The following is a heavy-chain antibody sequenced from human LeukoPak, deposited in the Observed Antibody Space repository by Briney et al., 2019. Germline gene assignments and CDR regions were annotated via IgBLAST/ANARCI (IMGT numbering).Heavy chain of an antibody. Sequence: PGGSLRLSCAASGFTVSSNYMSWVRQAPGKGLEWVANIKPDGREKYYVDSVKGRFTISRDNAENSLYLQMDSLRAEDTAVYYCSTALDNWGQGTLVTVSS. V-gene: IGHV3-7*01. CDR1: GFTVSSNY. CDR2: IKPDGREK. J-gene: IGHJ4*02. D-gene: IGHD2-15*01. CDR3: STALDN.